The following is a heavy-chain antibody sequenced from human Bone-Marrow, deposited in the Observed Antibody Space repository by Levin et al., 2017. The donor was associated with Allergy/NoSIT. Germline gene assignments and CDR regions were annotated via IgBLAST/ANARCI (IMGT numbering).Heavy chain of an antibody. Sequence: GGSLRLSCAASGFTFSSYSMNWVRQAPGKGLEWVSSISSSSSYIYYADSVKGRFTISRDNAKNSLYLQMNSLRAEDTAVYYCAKGYSYGLRGAFDIWGQGTMVTVSS. J-gene: IGHJ3*02. CDR1: GFTFSSYS. CDR2: ISSSSSYI. CDR3: AKGYSYGLRGAFDI. D-gene: IGHD5-18*01. V-gene: IGHV3-21*01.